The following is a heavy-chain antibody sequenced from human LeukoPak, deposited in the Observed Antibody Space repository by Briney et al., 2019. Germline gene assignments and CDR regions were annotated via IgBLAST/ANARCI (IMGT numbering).Heavy chain of an antibody. D-gene: IGHD4-17*01. CDR1: GGSISSYY. J-gene: IGHJ6*02. CDR2: IYTSGST. V-gene: IGHV4-4*07. CDR3: ARENTVTTFPYYYGMDV. Sequence: SETLSLTCTVSGGSISSYYWSWIRQPAVKGLEWIGRIYTSGSTNYNPSLKSRVTMSVDTSKNQFSLKLSSVTAADTAVYYCARENTVTTFPYYYGMDVWGQGTTVTVSS.